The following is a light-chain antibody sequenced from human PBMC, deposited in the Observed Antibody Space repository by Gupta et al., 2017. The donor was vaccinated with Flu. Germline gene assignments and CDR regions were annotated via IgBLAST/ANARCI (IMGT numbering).Light chain of an antibody. CDR2: KAS. CDR3: QHYNTYPWT. Sequence: DIQMTQSPSTLSASVGDRVTITCRASQTISTWLAWYQQKPGKAPSLLIYKASTLESGVPSRFSGSGSGAEFILTISSLQPDDFATYYCQHYNTYPWTFGQGTKVEIK. CDR1: QTISTW. V-gene: IGKV1-5*03. J-gene: IGKJ1*01.